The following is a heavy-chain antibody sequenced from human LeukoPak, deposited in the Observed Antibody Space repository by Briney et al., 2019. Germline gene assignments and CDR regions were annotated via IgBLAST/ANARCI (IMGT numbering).Heavy chain of an antibody. CDR2: ISSSSSYI. CDR3: ASAVTAIGSGMDV. Sequence: TGGSLRLSCAASGFTFSSYSMTWVRQAPGKGLEWVSSISSSSSYIYYADSVKGRFTISRDNAKNSLYLQMNSLRAEDTAVYYCASAVTAIGSGMDVWGQGTTVTVSS. V-gene: IGHV3-21*01. D-gene: IGHD2-21*02. J-gene: IGHJ6*02. CDR1: GFTFSSYS.